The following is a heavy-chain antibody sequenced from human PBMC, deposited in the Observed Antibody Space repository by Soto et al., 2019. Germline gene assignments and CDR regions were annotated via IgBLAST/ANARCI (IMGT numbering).Heavy chain of an antibody. V-gene: IGHV1-46*01. D-gene: IGHD3-22*01. CDR1: GYNFTSYG. CDR3: ARDYAYVSSGYYYARAFDI. Sequence: ASVKVSCKATGYNFTSYGISWVRQAPGQELEWMGIINPSGGSTSYAQKLQGRVTMTRDTSTSTVYMELSSLRSEDTAVYYCARDYAYVSSGYYYARAFDIWGQGTMVTVSS. CDR2: INPSGGST. J-gene: IGHJ3*02.